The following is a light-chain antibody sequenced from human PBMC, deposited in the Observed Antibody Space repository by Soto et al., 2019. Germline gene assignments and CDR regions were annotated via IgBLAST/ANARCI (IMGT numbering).Light chain of an antibody. J-gene: IGKJ1*01. CDR1: QSVSSN. V-gene: IGKV3-15*01. CDR3: QQYNNWPPWT. CDR2: GAS. Sequence: EIVMTQSPATLSVSPGERATLSCRASQSVSSNLAWYQQKPGQAPRLLIYGASTRSTGIPARFSGSGSGTDFTLTISTPLSEDFPLYYCQQYNNWPPWTVGQGTKVEIK.